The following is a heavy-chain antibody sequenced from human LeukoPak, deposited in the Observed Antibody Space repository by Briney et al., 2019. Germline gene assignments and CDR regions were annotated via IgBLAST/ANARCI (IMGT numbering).Heavy chain of an antibody. J-gene: IGHJ4*02. V-gene: IGHV4-59*08. CDR2: IYHGGTI. Sequence: SETLSLTCTVSGGSISSSYWSWIRQSPGKGLEWIGYIYHGGTIKYNSSLKSRVTISVDTSKSQCSLKLRSVDATDTAMYYCARHEGSSGYYKYWGQGTLVIVSS. CDR1: GGSISSSY. D-gene: IGHD5-18*01. CDR3: ARHEGSSGYYKY.